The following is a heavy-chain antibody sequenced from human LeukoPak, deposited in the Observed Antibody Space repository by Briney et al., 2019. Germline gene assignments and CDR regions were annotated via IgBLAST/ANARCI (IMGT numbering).Heavy chain of an antibody. D-gene: IGHD3-9*01. CDR1: GFTFSSYW. V-gene: IGHV3-7*01. J-gene: IGHJ6*02. CDR3: ARDPPLRYFDWPYYGMDV. Sequence: GSLRLSCAASGFTFSSYWMSWVRQAPGKGLEWVANIKHDGSEKYYVDSVKGRFTISRDNAKNSLYLQMNSLRAEDTAVYYCARDPPLRYFDWPYYGMDVWGQGTTVTVSS. CDR2: IKHDGSEK.